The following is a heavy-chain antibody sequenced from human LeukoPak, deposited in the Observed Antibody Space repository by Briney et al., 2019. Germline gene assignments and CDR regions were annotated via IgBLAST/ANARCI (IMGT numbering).Heavy chain of an antibody. V-gene: IGHV4-59*01. D-gene: IGHD6-19*01. CDR1: GGSISNYY. CDR3: ARVLSSGWAGFDY. CDR2: IYYSGTT. J-gene: IGHJ4*02. Sequence: SETLSPTCTVSGGSISNYYWTWIRQPPGKGLEWIAHIYYSGTTNYNPSLKSRVTIPVDTSKNQFSLKLSSVTAADTAVYYCARVLSSGWAGFDYWGQGALVTVSS.